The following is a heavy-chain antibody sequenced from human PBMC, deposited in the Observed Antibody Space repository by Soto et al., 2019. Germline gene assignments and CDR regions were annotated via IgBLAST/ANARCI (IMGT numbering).Heavy chain of an antibody. CDR1: GYTLTELS. V-gene: IGHV1-24*01. D-gene: IGHD6-6*01. Sequence: ASVKVSCKVSGYTLTELSMHWVRQAPGKGLEWMGGFDPEDGNTNYAQKLQGRVTMTTDTSTSTAYMELRSLRSDDTAVYYCAIPKYSSSFYYFDYWGQGTLVTVSS. CDR2: FDPEDGNT. CDR3: AIPKYSSSFYYFDY. J-gene: IGHJ4*02.